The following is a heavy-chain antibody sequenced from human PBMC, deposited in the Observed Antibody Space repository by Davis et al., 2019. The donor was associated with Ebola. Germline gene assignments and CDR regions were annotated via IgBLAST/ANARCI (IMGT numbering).Heavy chain of an antibody. V-gene: IGHV3-74*01. CDR1: GFTFSSYW. Sequence: HTGGSLRLSCAASGFTFSSYWMHWVRQAPGKGLVWVSRINSDGSSTSYADSVKGRFTISRDNAKNTLYLQMNSLRAEDTAVYYCARGPYTYYYDSSGYYYAYYYYGMDVWGQGTTVTVSS. CDR2: INSDGSST. J-gene: IGHJ6*02. D-gene: IGHD3-22*01. CDR3: ARGPYTYYYDSSGYYYAYYYYGMDV.